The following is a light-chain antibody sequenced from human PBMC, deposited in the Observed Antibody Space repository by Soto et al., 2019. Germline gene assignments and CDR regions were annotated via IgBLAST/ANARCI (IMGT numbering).Light chain of an antibody. CDR2: GAS. CDR3: QQYGRTSWT. Sequence: EIVLTQSPGTLSLSPGEGATLSCRASQSVSTNFFARYQQKPGQAPRLLIYGASTRATGIPDRFSGSGSGTDFTLTISRLEPEDFAVYYCQQYGRTSWTFGQGTNVDIK. J-gene: IGKJ1*01. CDR1: QSVSTNF. V-gene: IGKV3-20*01.